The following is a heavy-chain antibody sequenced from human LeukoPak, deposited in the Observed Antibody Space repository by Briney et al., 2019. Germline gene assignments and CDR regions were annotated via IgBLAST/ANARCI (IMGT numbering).Heavy chain of an antibody. J-gene: IGHJ4*02. CDR3: ARRKDRYSYGYSPVDY. V-gene: IGHV5-51*01. D-gene: IGHD5-18*01. CDR2: IYPGDSDT. CDR1: GYSFTTYW. Sequence: GESLKISCKASGYSFTTYWIGWVRQMPGKGLEWMGIIYPGDSDTRYSPSFQGQVTISADKSISTAYLQWSSLKASDTAMYYCARRKDRYSYGYSPVDYWGQGTLVTVSS.